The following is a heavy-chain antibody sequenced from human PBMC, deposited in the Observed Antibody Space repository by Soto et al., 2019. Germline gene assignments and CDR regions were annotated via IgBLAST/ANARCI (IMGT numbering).Heavy chain of an antibody. D-gene: IGHD6-13*01. Sequence: QVQLVQSGAEVKKPGASVKVSCKASGYTFTSYGISWVRQAPGQGLEWMGWISAYNGNTNYAQKLQGRVTMTTDTSTRTAYMELRSLRSDDTAVYYCARRVAAAGSYNWFDPWGQGTLVTVSS. CDR3: ARRVAAAGSYNWFDP. CDR1: GYTFTSYG. J-gene: IGHJ5*02. CDR2: ISAYNGNT. V-gene: IGHV1-18*01.